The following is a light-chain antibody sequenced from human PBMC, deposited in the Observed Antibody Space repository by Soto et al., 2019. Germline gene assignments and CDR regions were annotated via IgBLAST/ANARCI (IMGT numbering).Light chain of an antibody. CDR1: QSLRSS. V-gene: IGKV3D-15*01. CDR2: GAS. J-gene: IGKJ1*01. CDR3: QKYDRAPRT. Sequence: ETMMTQSPDTLSVSLGERATISCRASQSLRSSLAWYQQKPGQAPRLLIYGASNRATGIGDRFSGSGSGTDFTLTISSLQPEEFATYYCQKYDRAPRTFGQGNKVDIK.